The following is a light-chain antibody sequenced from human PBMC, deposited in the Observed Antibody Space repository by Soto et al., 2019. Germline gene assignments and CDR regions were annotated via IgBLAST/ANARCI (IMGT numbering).Light chain of an antibody. CDR2: EVS. V-gene: IGLV2-14*01. CDR3: SSYTSSSTPPYV. J-gene: IGLJ1*01. Sequence: QSALTQPASVSGSPGQSITISCTGTSSDVGGYNYVSWYQQHPGKAPKLMIYEVSNRPSGVSTRFSGSNSGNTASLTISGLQAEDEADYYCSSYTSSSTPPYVFGTGTKLT. CDR1: SSDVGGYNY.